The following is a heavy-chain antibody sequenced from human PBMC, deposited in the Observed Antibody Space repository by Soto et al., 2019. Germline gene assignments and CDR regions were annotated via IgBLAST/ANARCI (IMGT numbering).Heavy chain of an antibody. CDR2: IYSGGST. Sequence: GGSLRLSCAASGFTVSSYYMIWVRQAPGKGLEWVSVIYSGGSTYYADSVKGRFTISRHNSKNTLYLQMNSQRPEDTAVYYCGSAYCSGGSCYAAFEIWGQGTMGTVSS. D-gene: IGHD2-15*01. J-gene: IGHJ3*02. CDR3: GSAYCSGGSCYAAFEI. CDR1: GFTVSSYY. V-gene: IGHV3-53*04.